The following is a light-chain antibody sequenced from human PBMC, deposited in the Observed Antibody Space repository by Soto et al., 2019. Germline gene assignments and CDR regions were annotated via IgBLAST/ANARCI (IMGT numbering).Light chain of an antibody. Sequence: EIVMTQSPATLSVSPGERATLSCRASQSVSSNLAWYQQKSGQAPRLLIYGASTRATGIPARFSGSGSGTEFTLTISSLQSEDFAVYYCQQYNNWPPLTFGGGTKVELK. V-gene: IGKV3-15*01. CDR1: QSVSSN. CDR2: GAS. CDR3: QQYNNWPPLT. J-gene: IGKJ4*01.